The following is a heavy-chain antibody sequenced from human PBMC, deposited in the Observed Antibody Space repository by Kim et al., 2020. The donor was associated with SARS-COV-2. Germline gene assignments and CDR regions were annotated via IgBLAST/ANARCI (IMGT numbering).Heavy chain of an antibody. CDR2: IYPGGST. CDR1: GGSISSSNW. CDR3: ARVPTNGTTLDRPCGMDV. V-gene: IGHV4-4*02. D-gene: IGHD1-1*01. Sequence: SETLSLTCAVSGGSISSSNWWSWVRQSPGKGLEWIGEIYPGGSTNYNPSLKSRVSISVDNSKNQFSLKLSSVTAADTAVYYCARVPTNGTTLDRPCGMDVWGQGTTVTV. J-gene: IGHJ6*02.